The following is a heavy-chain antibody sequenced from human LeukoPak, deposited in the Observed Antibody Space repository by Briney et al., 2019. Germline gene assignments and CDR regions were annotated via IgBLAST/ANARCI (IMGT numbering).Heavy chain of an antibody. CDR3: ARAPYCTNGVCYTSGPGVV. Sequence: SGGSLRLSCAASGFTFSSYSMNWVRQAPGKGLEWVSGINWNGGSTGYADSVKGRFTISRDNAKNTLYLQMNSLRAEDTAVYYCARAPYCTNGVCYTSGPGVVWGKGTTVTVSS. J-gene: IGHJ6*04. CDR1: GFTFSSYS. V-gene: IGHV3-20*04. CDR2: INWNGGST. D-gene: IGHD2-8*01.